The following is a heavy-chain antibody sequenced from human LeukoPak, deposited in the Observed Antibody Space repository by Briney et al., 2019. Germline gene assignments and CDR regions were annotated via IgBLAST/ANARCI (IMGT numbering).Heavy chain of an antibody. V-gene: IGHV4-4*07. Sequence: KPSETLSLTCTVSGGSISNYYWSWIRQPAGKGLEWIGRIYASGSTNYNPSLKSRITMSLDTSKNHFSLKLTSVTDADTAMYYCASDYSSSLGYWGHGTLVTVSS. D-gene: IGHD6-6*01. CDR1: GGSISNYY. CDR3: ASDYSSSLGY. CDR2: IYASGST. J-gene: IGHJ4*03.